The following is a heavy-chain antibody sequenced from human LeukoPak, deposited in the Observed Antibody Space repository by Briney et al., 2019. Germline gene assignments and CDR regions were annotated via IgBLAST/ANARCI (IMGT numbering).Heavy chain of an antibody. J-gene: IGHJ5*02. D-gene: IGHD1-26*01. CDR2: ITPVINTA. V-gene: IGHV1-69*08. CDR1: GGTFLSHT. CDR3: ARVNLRGSNYNWFDP. Sequence: SVKVSCKTSGGTFLSHTFSWVRQAPGQGLEWMGKITPVINTANYAQTFQGRVSIYADKSTTTVYMDLSGLRPDDTTVYYCARVNLRGSNYNWFDPWGQGTLVTVAS.